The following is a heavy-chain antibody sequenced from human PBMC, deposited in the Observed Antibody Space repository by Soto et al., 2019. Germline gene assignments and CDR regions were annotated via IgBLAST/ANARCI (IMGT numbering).Heavy chain of an antibody. CDR2: INAGNGNT. CDR3: ARAAGMVATSP. V-gene: IGHV1-3*01. J-gene: IGHJ5*02. Sequence: QVQLVQSGAEVKKPGASVKVSCKASGYTFTSYAMHWVRQASGQRLEWMGWINAGNGNTKYSQKLQGRVTITRDTSASTAYMELSSLRSEDTAVYSCARAAGMVATSPWGQGTLVTVSS. CDR1: GYTFTSYA. D-gene: IGHD5-12*01.